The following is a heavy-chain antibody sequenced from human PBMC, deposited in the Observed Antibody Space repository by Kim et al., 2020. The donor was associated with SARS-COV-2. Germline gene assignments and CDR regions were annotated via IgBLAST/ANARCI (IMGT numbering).Heavy chain of an antibody. CDR1: GGSFSGYY. CDR3: AKASMVRGVIRDFDY. V-gene: IGHV4-34*01. D-gene: IGHD3-10*01. J-gene: IGHJ4*02. CDR2: INHSGST. Sequence: SETLSLTCAVYGGSFSGYYWSWIRQPPGKGLEWIGEINHSGSTNYNPSLKSRVTISVDTSKNQFSLKLSSVTAADTAVYYCAKASMVRGVIRDFDYWGQG.